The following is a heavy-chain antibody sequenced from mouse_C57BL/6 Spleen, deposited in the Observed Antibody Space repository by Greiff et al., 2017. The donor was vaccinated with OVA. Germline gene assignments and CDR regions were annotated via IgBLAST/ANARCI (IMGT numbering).Heavy chain of an antibody. CDR2: IYPGDGDT. CDR1: GYAFSSYW. CDR3: GRTGLLCYAMDY. V-gene: IGHV1-80*01. Sequence: VQLQQSGAELVKPGASVKISCKASGYAFSSYWMNWVKQRPGKGLEWIGPIYPGDGDTNYNGKFKGKATLTADKSSSTAYMRRSSLTSEDSADYVGGRTGLLCYAMDYWGQGTTVTVSS. D-gene: IGHD2-10*01. J-gene: IGHJ4*01.